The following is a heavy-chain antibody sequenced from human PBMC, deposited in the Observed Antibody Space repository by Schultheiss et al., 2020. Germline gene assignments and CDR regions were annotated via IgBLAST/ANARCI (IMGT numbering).Heavy chain of an antibody. CDR3: ARTYTIFGVAYGMDV. J-gene: IGHJ6*02. Sequence: SETLSLTCTVSGGSISSSSYYWGWIRQPPGKGLEWIGSIYHSGSTNYNPSLKSRVTISVDKSKNQFSLKLSSVTAADTAVYYCARTYTIFGVAYGMDVWGQGTTVNVYS. D-gene: IGHD3-3*01. V-gene: IGHV4-39*07. CDR1: GGSISSSSYY. CDR2: IYHSGST.